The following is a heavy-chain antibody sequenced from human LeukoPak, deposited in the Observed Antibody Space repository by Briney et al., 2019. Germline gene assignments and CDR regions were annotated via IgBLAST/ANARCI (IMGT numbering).Heavy chain of an antibody. CDR1: GFTFSSYS. CDR3: ARVGGHSSSWYFDY. Sequence: GGSLRLSCAASGFTFSSYSMNWVRQAPGKGLEWVSYISSSSSTIYYADSVRGRFTISRDNAKNSLYLQMNSLRAEDTAVYYCARVGGHSSSWYFDYWGQGTLVTVSS. V-gene: IGHV3-48*04. J-gene: IGHJ4*02. D-gene: IGHD6-13*01. CDR2: ISSSSSTI.